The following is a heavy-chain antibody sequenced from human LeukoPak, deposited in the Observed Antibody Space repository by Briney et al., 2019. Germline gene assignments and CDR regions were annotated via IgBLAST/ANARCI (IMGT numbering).Heavy chain of an antibody. D-gene: IGHD6-19*01. Sequence: GASVNLSCKASGYTFTSYDINWVRQATGQGLEWMGWMNPNSGNTGYAQKFQGRVTMTRTTSKSTAYMELSSLSSEATAASYCAREGLRSIAVAGTDAFDIWGQGTMVTVSS. CDR1: GYTFTSYD. CDR3: AREGLRSIAVAGTDAFDI. CDR2: MNPNSGNT. V-gene: IGHV1-8*01. J-gene: IGHJ3*02.